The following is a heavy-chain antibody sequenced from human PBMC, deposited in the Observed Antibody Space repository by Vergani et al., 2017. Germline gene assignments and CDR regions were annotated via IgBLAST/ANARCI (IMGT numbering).Heavy chain of an antibody. Sequence: QVQLVESGGGLVKPGGSLRLSCAASGFTFSDYYMSWIRQATGKGLEWVSYISSSGSTIYYADSVKGRFTISRDNAKNSVYLKMNSLRAEDTAVYYCEREGVYEVIPLYGMDVWGQGTTVTVS. V-gene: IGHV3-11*04. CDR1: GFTFSDYY. D-gene: IGHD2-8*01. CDR2: ISSSGSTI. CDR3: EREGVYEVIPLYGMDV. J-gene: IGHJ6*02.